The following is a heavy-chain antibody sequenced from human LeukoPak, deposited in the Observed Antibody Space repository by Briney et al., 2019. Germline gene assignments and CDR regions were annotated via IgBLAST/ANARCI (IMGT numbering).Heavy chain of an antibody. CDR2: INPNSGGT. Sequence: ASXXVSCKASGYTFTGYYMHWVRQAPGQGREWMGWINPNSGGTNYAQKFQGRVTMTRDTSIRTAYMELSRLRSDDTAVYYCANTLGDYWGQGTLVTVSS. CDR3: ANTLGDY. J-gene: IGHJ4*02. CDR1: GYTFTGYY. D-gene: IGHD2-15*01. V-gene: IGHV1-2*02.